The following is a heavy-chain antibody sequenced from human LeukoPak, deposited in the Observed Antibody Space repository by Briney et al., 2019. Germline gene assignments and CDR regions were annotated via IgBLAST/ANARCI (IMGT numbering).Heavy chain of an antibody. CDR3: SRESGAFCPFGY. CDR1: GGSFSGYY. Sequence: SETLSLTCAVYGGSFSGYYWNWIRQPPGKGLEWIGEINHSGSTNYNPSLKSRVTLSVDTSKNQFSLKLSSVTAADTAIYYCSRESGAFCPFGYWGQGTLVIVPS. J-gene: IGHJ4*02. CDR2: INHSGST. V-gene: IGHV4-34*01. D-gene: IGHD1-26*01.